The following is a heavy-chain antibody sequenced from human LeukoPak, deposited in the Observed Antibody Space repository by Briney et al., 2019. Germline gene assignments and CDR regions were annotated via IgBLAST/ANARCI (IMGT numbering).Heavy chain of an antibody. V-gene: IGHV3-20*04. CDR1: GFTFDDYG. CDR3: ARVRSGSYLSNFDY. D-gene: IGHD3-10*01. Sequence: PGGSLRLSCAASGFTFDDYGMGWVRQAPGKGLEWVSGINWNGGSTGYADSVKGRFTISRDNAKNSLYLQMNSLRAEDTALYYCARVRSGSYLSNFDYWGQGTLVTVSS. CDR2: INWNGGST. J-gene: IGHJ4*02.